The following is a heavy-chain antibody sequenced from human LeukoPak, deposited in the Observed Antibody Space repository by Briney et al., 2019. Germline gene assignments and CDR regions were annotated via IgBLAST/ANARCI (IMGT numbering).Heavy chain of an antibody. CDR3: VKDDGAASHYYFYGMDV. CDR2: ISSSGGST. J-gene: IGHJ6*02. V-gene: IGHV3-64D*09. D-gene: IGHD1-26*01. CDR1: GFTFSSYA. Sequence: GGSLRLSCSASGFTFSSYAMHWARQAPGKGLEHVSGISSSGGSTYYADSVKGRFTISRDNSKNTLYLQMSSLRAEDTALYYCVKDDGAASHYYFYGMDVWGQGTTVTVSS.